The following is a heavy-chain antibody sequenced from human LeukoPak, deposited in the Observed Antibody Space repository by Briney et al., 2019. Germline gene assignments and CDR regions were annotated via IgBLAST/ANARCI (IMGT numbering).Heavy chain of an antibody. Sequence: SETLSLTCTVSGGSISSYYWSWIRQPPGKGLEWIGYIYYSGSTNYNPPLKSRVTISVDTSKNQFSLKLSSVTAADTAVYYCARVDRVYYFDYWGQGTLVTVSS. J-gene: IGHJ4*02. D-gene: IGHD3-3*01. CDR2: IYYSGST. CDR1: GGSISSYY. V-gene: IGHV4-59*01. CDR3: ARVDRVYYFDY.